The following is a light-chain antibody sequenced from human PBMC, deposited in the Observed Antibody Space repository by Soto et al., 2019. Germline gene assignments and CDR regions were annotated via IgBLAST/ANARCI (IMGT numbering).Light chain of an antibody. CDR2: ETS. CDR1: TSDIGNNY. Sequence: QSVLTQPPSVSAAPGHKVTISCSGSTSDIGNNYVSWYQLLPGTAPKLLIYETSKRHSGIPDRFSASKSGTSATLDITGLQAGEEADCYGGTWDTSVSADVFGTGTKVTV. CDR3: GTWDTSVSADV. J-gene: IGLJ1*01. V-gene: IGLV1-51*02.